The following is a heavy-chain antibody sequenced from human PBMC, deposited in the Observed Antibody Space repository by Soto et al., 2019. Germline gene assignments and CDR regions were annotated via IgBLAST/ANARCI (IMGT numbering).Heavy chain of an antibody. Sequence: LVQSGPDVKKPGTSVKVSCKTSGFTFGSSAVQWVRQVRGQRLEWIGWIVVASGYSNVAQKFQERVSLTRDLSINTAFIELSSLTSEDSAMYYCAADVIGVAGDFDHWGQGTLVSVSS. V-gene: IGHV1-58*01. CDR1: GFTFGSSA. D-gene: IGHD6-19*01. CDR2: IVVASGYS. J-gene: IGHJ4*02. CDR3: AADVIGVAGDFDH.